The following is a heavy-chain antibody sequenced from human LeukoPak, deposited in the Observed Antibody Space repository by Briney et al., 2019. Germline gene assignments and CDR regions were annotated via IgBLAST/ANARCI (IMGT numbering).Heavy chain of an antibody. D-gene: IGHD3-22*01. CDR1: GYTLTNYG. CDR2: ISAYNANT. Sequence: ASVKVSCKASGYTLTNYGISWVRHAPGQGLEWMGWISAYNANTNYAQKLQGRVTMTTDTYTRVAYMELRSPRSDYTAVYCHAKHYVDRSGYADYFQHWGQGTLVTVSS. J-gene: IGHJ1*01. V-gene: IGHV1-18*01. CDR3: AKHYVDRSGYADYFQH.